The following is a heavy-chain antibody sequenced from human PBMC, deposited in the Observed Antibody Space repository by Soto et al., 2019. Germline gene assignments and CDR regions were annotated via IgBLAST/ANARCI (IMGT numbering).Heavy chain of an antibody. CDR3: ARVPRFGGDAFDI. CDR2: IYHSGST. V-gene: IGHV4-30-2*01. CDR1: GGSISSGGYS. J-gene: IGHJ3*02. D-gene: IGHD3-10*01. Sequence: QLQLQESGSGLVKPSQTLSLTCAVSGGSISSGGYSWSWIRQPPGKGLEWIGYIYHSGSTYYNPSLECRGXKTLDXXKNQFSLKLCSVTAAGTAVYYCARVPRFGGDAFDIWGQGTMVTVSS.